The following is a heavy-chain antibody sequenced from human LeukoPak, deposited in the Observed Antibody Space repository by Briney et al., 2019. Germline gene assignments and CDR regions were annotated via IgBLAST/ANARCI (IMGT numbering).Heavy chain of an antibody. V-gene: IGHV3-48*03. CDR1: GFTFSSYE. J-gene: IGHJ4*02. Sequence: PGGSLRLSCAASGFTFSSYEMNWVRQAPGKGLEWVSYISSSGSTIYYADSVKGRFTISRDNAKNSLYLQMNSLRAEDTAVYYCAPFGVSLPSPEFDYWGQGTLVTVSS. CDR2: ISSSGSTI. CDR3: APFGVSLPSPEFDY. D-gene: IGHD3-10*01.